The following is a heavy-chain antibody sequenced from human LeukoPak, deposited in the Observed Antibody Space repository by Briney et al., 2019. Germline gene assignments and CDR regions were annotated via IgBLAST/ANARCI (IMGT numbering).Heavy chain of an antibody. CDR3: ARHPANDYGDYEVDY. J-gene: IGHJ4*02. CDR1: GYSISSGYY. CDR2: VYYSGTT. D-gene: IGHD4-17*01. V-gene: IGHV4-38-2*01. Sequence: SETLSLTCAVSGYSISSGYYWAWIRQPPGKGLEWIGSVYYSGTTYHNPSLKSRVTISVDTSKNQFSLKLSSVTAADTAVYYCARHPANDYGDYEVDYWGQGTLVTVSS.